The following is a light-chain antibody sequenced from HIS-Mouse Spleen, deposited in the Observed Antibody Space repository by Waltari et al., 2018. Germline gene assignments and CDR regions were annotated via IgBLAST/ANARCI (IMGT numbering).Light chain of an antibody. J-gene: IGLJ1*01. CDR2: DVS. CDR1: SSDVGCSNF. Sequence: QSALTQPASVSGSPGQSIPISCPGTSSDVGCSNFVSWYQQHPGKAPNLMIYDVSNRPSGVSNRFSGSKSGNTASLTISGLQAEDEADYYCSSYTSSSTYVFGTGTKVTVL. V-gene: IGLV2-14*03. CDR3: SSYTSSSTYV.